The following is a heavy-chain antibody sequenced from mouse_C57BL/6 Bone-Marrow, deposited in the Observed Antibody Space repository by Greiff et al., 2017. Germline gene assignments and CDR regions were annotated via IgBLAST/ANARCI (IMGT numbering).Heavy chain of an antibody. V-gene: IGHV1-75*01. CDR2: IFPGSGST. CDR1: GYTFTDYY. CDR3: ARSLRRRFPWFAY. J-gene: IGHJ3*01. D-gene: IGHD2-12*01. Sequence: VQLQESGPELVKPGASVKISCKASGYTFTDYYINWVKQRPGQGLEWIGWIFPGSGSTYYNEKFKGKATLTVDKSSRTAYMLLSSLTSEDSAVYCCARSLRRRFPWFAYWGQGTLVTVSA.